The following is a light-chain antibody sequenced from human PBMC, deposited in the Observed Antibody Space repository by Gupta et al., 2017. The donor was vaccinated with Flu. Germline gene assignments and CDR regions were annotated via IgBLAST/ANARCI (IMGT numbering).Light chain of an antibody. V-gene: IGLV2-14*01. Sequence: QPALTHPASVSGSPGQSTPISCTGTSSDVGGYNYVSWFQQHPGKAPKVMIYGVSNRPSGVSNRFSGSKSGNTASLTISGLQAEDEADYYCSSYTSSNSLYVFGTGTKVTVL. CDR1: SSDVGGYNY. CDR3: SSYTSSNSLYV. J-gene: IGLJ1*01. CDR2: GVS.